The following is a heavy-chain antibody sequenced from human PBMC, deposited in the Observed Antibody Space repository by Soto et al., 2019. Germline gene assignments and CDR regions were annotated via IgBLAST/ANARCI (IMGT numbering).Heavy chain of an antibody. J-gene: IGHJ1*01. CDR1: GGSISSGDYY. V-gene: IGHV4-30-4*01. Sequence: PSETLSLTCTVSGGSISSGDYYWSWIRQPPGKGLEWIGYIYYSGSTYYNPSLKSRVTISVDTSKNQFSLKLSSVTAADTAVYYCARCPCSGGSCYVGAEYFQHWGQGTLVTVSS. CDR3: ARCPCSGGSCYVGAEYFQH. D-gene: IGHD2-15*01. CDR2: IYYSGST.